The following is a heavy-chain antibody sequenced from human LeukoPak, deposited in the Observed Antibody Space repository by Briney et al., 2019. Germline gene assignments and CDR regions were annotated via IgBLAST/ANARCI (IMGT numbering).Heavy chain of an antibody. CDR1: GFTFSSYW. J-gene: IGHJ6*03. CDR2: IKQDGNEK. Sequence: TGGSLRLSCAASGFTFSSYWMSWVRQAPGKGLEWVANIKQDGNEKYYVDSVKGRFTISRDNAKKSLYLQMNSLRSEDTAVYYCAKRYYYMDVWGKGTTVTVSS. CDR3: AKRYYYMDV. V-gene: IGHV3-7*01.